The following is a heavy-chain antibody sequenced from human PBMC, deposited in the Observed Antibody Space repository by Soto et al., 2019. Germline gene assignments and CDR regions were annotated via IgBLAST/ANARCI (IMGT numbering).Heavy chain of an antibody. D-gene: IGHD3-9*01. V-gene: IGHV2-5*02. CDR3: ARRPTYYDILTPLQAFDI. Sequence: SGPTLVNPTQTLTLTCTFSGFSLSTSGVGVGWIRQPPGKALEWLALIYWDDDKRYSPSLKSRLTITKDTSKNQVVLTMTNMDPVDTATYYCARRPTYYDILTPLQAFDIWGQGTRVTVSS. CDR2: IYWDDDK. CDR1: GFSLSTSGVG. J-gene: IGHJ3*02.